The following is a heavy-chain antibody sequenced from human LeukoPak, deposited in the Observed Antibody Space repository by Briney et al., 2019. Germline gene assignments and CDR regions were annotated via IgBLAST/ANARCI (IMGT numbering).Heavy chain of an antibody. CDR3: ACRYYYDSSGYPFFDY. V-gene: IGHV1-69*01. D-gene: IGHD3-22*01. J-gene: IGHJ4*02. Sequence: ASVKVSCKASGGTFSSYAISWVRQAPGQGLEWMGGIIPIFGTANYAQKFQGRVTITADESTSTAYMELSSLRFEDTAVYYCACRYYYDSSGYPFFDYWGQGTLVTVSS. CDR2: IIPIFGTA. CDR1: GGTFSSYA.